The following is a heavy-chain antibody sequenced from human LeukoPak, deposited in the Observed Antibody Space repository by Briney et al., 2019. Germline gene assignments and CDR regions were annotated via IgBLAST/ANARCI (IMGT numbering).Heavy chain of an antibody. CDR2: MNPNTGNA. Sequence: GASMKVSCKASGYTFTNFDINWVRQATGQGLEWMGWMNPNTGNAGYAQKFQDRLTITWDASITTAYMDLSSLRSEDTAVYYCARVGYSNSYDYWGQGTQVTVSP. CDR3: ARVGYSNSYDY. CDR1: GYTFTNFD. V-gene: IGHV1-8*01. J-gene: IGHJ4*02. D-gene: IGHD1-26*01.